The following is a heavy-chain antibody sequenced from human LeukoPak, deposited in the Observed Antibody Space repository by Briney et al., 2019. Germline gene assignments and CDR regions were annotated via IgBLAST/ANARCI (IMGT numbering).Heavy chain of an antibody. CDR3: AREGPGLYYGMDV. CDR1: GFTFREFA. V-gene: IGHV3-53*01. Sequence: GGSLRLSCTSSGFTFREFAVSWFRQAPGKGLEWVSVIYSGGSTYYADSVKGRFTISRDNSKNTLYLQMNSLRAEDTAVYYCAREGPGLYYGMDVWGQGTTVTVSS. J-gene: IGHJ6*02. CDR2: IYSGGST.